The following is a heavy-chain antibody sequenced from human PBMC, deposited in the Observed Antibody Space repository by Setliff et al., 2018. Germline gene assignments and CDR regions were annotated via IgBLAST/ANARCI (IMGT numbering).Heavy chain of an antibody. V-gene: IGHV3-23*01. CDR2: VSVSGDNT. J-gene: IGHJ4*02. CDR3: FGAGTCSY. CDR1: GLTFNSYA. D-gene: IGHD3-10*01. Sequence: PGGSLRLSCAASGLTFNSYAMSRVRQAPGKGLEWVSTVSVSGDNTYYTDSVKGRFTTSRDNSKNTLSLQMSSLRTEDTAIYYCFGAGTCSYWGQGTLVTVSS.